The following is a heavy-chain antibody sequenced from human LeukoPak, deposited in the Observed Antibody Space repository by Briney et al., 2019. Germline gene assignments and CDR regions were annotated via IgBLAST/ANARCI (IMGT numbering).Heavy chain of an antibody. CDR3: AKGVGGSGYEHSDY. V-gene: IGHV3-23*01. CDR1: GFTFSSYA. CDR2: IFGSGGSA. J-gene: IGHJ4*02. D-gene: IGHD5-12*01. Sequence: GGSLRLSCTASGFTFSSYAMYWVRQAPGKGLEWVSGIFGSGGSAHYADSVKGRFTISRDNSKNTVYLQMNSLRAEDTAVYYCAKGVGGSGYEHSDYWGQGTLVTVSS.